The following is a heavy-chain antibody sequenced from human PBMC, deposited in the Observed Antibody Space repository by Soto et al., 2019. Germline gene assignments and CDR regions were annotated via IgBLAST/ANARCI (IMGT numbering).Heavy chain of an antibody. V-gene: IGHV3-30*18. Sequence: PWWSLRLSCLASVFSCSKYGMHWFRQAPGEGLEWLSLISYDGSEKWYAESVKGRFTISRDNSKNTLYLQMNSLRGDDTAVYFCAKGYEVSPPVASAWYSNYFYGVDVWGRGTTVTVSS. CDR3: AKGYEVSPPVASAWYSNYFYGVDV. CDR2: ISYDGSEK. D-gene: IGHD6-19*01. CDR1: VFSCSKYG. J-gene: IGHJ6*02.